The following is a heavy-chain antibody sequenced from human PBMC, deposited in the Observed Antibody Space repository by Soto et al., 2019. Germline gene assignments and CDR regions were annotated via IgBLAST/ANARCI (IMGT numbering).Heavy chain of an antibody. CDR3: ARALAVAGTLVGTYYYYGMDV. CDR2: IYPGDSDT. D-gene: IGHD6-19*01. J-gene: IGHJ6*02. CDR1: GYSFTSYW. V-gene: IGHV5-51*01. Sequence: PGESLKISCKVSGYSFTSYWIGWVRQMPGKGLEWMGIIYPGDSDTRYSPSFQGQVTISADKSISTAYLQWSSLKASDTAMYYCARALAVAGTLVGTYYYYGMDVWGQGTTVTVSS.